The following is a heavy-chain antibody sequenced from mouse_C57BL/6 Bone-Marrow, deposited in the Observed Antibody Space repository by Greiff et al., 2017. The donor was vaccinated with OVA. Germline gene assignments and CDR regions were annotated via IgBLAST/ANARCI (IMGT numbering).Heavy chain of an antibody. V-gene: IGHV14-3*01. CDR3: ATYQYYAMDY. CDR1: GFNIKNTY. Sequence: VQLQQSVAELVRPGASVKLSCTASGFNIKNTYMHWVKQRPEQGLEWIGLIDPAPVPPPYSPPFPGKATITADTSSNTAYLQLSSLTSEDTAIYYCATYQYYAMDYWGKGTAVTGAS. CDR2: IDPAPVPP. J-gene: IGHJ4*01. D-gene: IGHD5-1*01.